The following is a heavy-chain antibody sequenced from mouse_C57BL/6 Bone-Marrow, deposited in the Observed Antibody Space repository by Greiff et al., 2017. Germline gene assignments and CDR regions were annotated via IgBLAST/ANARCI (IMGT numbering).Heavy chain of an antibody. CDR2: IYPRSGNT. J-gene: IGHJ3*01. V-gene: IGHV1-81*01. Sequence: VKLQQSGAELARPGASVKLSCKASGYTFTSYGISWVKQRTGQGLEWIGEIYPRSGNTYYNEKFKGKATLTADKSSSTAYMELRSLTSEDSAVYFCARRGSRAYWGQGTLVTVSA. CDR1: GYTFTSYG. CDR3: ARRGSRAY.